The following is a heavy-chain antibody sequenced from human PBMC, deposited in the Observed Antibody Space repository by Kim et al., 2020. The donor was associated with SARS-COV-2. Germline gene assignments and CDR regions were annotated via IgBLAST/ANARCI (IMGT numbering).Heavy chain of an antibody. CDR1: GYTFTSYA. D-gene: IGHD5-18*01. V-gene: IGHV1-3*01. CDR3: AGDVFLGTAMVYYYYYGMDV. J-gene: IGHJ6*02. Sequence: ASVKVSCKASGYTFTSYAMHWVRQAPGQRLEWMGWINAGNGNTKYSQKFQGRVTITRDTSASTAYMELSSLRSEDTAVYYCAGDVFLGTAMVYYYYYGMDVWGQGTTVTVSS. CDR2: INAGNGNT.